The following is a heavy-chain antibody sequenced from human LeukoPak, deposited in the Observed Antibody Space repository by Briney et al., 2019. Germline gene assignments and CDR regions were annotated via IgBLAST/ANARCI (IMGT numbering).Heavy chain of an antibody. CDR1: GYSFSTFW. CDR3: ARPGRSDYGFDV. V-gene: IGHV5-51*01. J-gene: IGHJ6*02. CDR2: IYPADSDT. Sequence: GESLKISCKGSGYSFSTFWLAWVRQMPGKGLEWMGIIYPADSDTRYSPSFQGQVTISADKSINTAYLQWSSLKASDTAIYYCARPGRSDYGFDVWGQGTTVTVSS.